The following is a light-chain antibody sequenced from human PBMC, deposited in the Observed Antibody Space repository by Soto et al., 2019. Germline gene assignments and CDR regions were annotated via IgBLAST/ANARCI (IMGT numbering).Light chain of an antibody. CDR3: QHYNSYSEA. V-gene: IGKV1-16*01. CDR1: QGISSY. Sequence: DIQMSHSPATLSASVLYRVTITFLASQGISSYLAWYQQKPGKAPKLLIYAASTLQSGVPSRFSGSGSGTDFTLTISSLQPDDFATYYCQHYNSYSEAFGQGTKVDIK. J-gene: IGKJ1*01. CDR2: AAS.